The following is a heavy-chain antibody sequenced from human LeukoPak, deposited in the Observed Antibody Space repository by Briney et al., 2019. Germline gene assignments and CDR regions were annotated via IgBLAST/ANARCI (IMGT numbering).Heavy chain of an antibody. J-gene: IGHJ4*02. CDR3: ARLQRLFDY. Sequence: SETLSLTCAVYGGSFSGYYWSWIRQPPGKGLEWIGEINHSGSTNYNPPLKSRVTISVDTSKNQFSLKLSSVTAADTAVYYCARLQRLFDYWGQGTLVTVSS. CDR2: INHSGST. CDR1: GGSFSGYY. V-gene: IGHV4-34*01.